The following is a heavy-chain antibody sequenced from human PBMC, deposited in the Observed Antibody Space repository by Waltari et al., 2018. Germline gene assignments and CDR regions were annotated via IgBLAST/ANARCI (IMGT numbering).Heavy chain of an antibody. CDR2: IYYSGST. CDR1: GGSISNYY. J-gene: IGHJ4*02. CDR3: ARGPNRYYFDY. D-gene: IGHD7-27*01. V-gene: IGHV4-59*01. Sequence: QVQLQESGPGLVKPSETLSLTCTVSGGSISNYYWSWIRQPPGKGLEWIGYIYYSGSTNYNPSLKSRVTISVDTTKNQFSLKLSSVTAADTAVYYCARGPNRYYFDYWGQGTLVTVSS.